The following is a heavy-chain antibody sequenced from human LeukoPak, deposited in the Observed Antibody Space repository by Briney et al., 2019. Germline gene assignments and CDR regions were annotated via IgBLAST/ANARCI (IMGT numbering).Heavy chain of an antibody. D-gene: IGHD2-8*01. J-gene: IGHJ6*03. CDR2: MNPNSGNT. CDR1: AYTFASND. CDR3: VTRGYCTNGVCYYYYMDV. V-gene: IGHV1-8*01. Sequence: ASGKVSCKASAYTFASNDMNWGRQAAGQGLGWMGWMNPNSGNTGYAQKSQGRVTMTRNTSISTAYMELSSLRSEDTAVYYCVTRGYCTNGVCYYYYMDVWGKGTTVTVSS.